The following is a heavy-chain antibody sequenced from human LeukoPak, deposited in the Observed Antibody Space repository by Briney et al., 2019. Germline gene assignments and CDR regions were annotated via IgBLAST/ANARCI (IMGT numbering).Heavy chain of an antibody. J-gene: IGHJ4*02. CDR1: GYTFTRYG. CDR3: ARERRGRYGDPYYFDY. CDR2: IIPILGIA. Sequence: SVKVSCKASGYTFTRYGIVWVRQAPGQGLEWMGRIIPILGIANYAQKFQGRVTITADKSTSTAYMELSSLRSEDTAVYYCARERRGRYGDPYYFDYWGQGTLVTISS. D-gene: IGHD4-17*01. V-gene: IGHV1-69*04.